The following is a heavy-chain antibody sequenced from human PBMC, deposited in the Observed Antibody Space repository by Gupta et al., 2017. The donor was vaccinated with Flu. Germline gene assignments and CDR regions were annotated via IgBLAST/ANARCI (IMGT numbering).Heavy chain of an antibody. CDR1: GYSFTSYW. D-gene: IGHD5-24*01. J-gene: IGHJ4*02. V-gene: IGHV5-51*01. CDR3: ARHPRMATMPKGGFDY. Sequence: LHRVQSGAELRKPGESLKISCRGSGYSFTSYWIGWVRQMPGNGLEWMGIIYPGDSDTRYSPSFQGQVTISADKSISTAYLQWSSLKASDTAMYYCARHPRMATMPKGGFDYWGQGTLVTVSS. CDR2: IYPGDSDT.